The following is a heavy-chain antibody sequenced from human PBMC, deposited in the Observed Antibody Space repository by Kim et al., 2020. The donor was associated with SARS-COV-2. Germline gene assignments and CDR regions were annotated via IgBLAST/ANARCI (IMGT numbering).Heavy chain of an antibody. CDR3: AKVLYSGYVGPFDY. J-gene: IGHJ4*02. Sequence: GGSLRLSCAASGFTFDDYAMHWVRQAPGKGLEWVSGISWNSGSIGYADSVKGRFTISRDNAKNSLYLQMNSLRAEDTALYYCAKVLYSGYVGPFDYWGQGTLVTVSS. D-gene: IGHD5-12*01. CDR2: ISWNSGSI. CDR1: GFTFDDYA. V-gene: IGHV3-9*01.